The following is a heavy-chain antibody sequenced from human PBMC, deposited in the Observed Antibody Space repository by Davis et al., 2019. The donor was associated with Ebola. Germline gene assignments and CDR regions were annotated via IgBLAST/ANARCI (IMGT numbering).Heavy chain of an antibody. CDR3: AKSGLSFGVVKYHYGMDV. D-gene: IGHD3-3*01. V-gene: IGHV3-23*01. CDR2: LSGSGGST. CDR1: VITFSSYA. Sequence: GGSLRLSCTDSVITFSSYAMTWVRQAPGKGLEWVPALSGSGGSTYYADSVKGRFTISRDNSKKTLYLQMNSLRAEDTAVYYCAKSGLSFGVVKYHYGMDVWGKGTTVTVSS. J-gene: IGHJ6*04.